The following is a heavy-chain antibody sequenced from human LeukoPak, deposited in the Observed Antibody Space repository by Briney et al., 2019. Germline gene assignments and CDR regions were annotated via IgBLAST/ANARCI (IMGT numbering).Heavy chain of an antibody. CDR3: ARYYGSYNWFDP. J-gene: IGHJ5*02. CDR1: GGSIRNYY. D-gene: IGHD3-10*01. CDR2: IYYSGST. V-gene: IGHV4-59*08. Sequence: SETLSLTCTVSGGSIRNYYWSRIRQPPGKGLEWIGHIYYSGSTNYNPSLKSRITISVDTSKNQFSLKLSSVTAADTALYYCARYYGSYNWFDPWGQGTQVTVSS.